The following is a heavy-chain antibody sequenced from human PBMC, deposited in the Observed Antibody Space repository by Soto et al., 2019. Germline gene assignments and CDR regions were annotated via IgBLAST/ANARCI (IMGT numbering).Heavy chain of an antibody. V-gene: IGHV3-15*01. CDR2: IKSKIEGGTA. CDR1: RFTFRNAW. CDR3: TTGGPPVTFTPFDY. Sequence: EVQLVESGGGLVKPGASLRLSCAGSRFTFRNAWMSWVRQAPGKGMEWVGRIKSKIEGGTADYAAPVKGRFTISRDDSKDRLYLQMDRLKAEDTAVYYCTTGGPPVTFTPFDYWGQGTLVTVSS. D-gene: IGHD4-17*01. J-gene: IGHJ4*02.